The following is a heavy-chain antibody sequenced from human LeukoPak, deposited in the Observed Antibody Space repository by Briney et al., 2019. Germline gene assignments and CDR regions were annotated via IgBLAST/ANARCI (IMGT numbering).Heavy chain of an antibody. V-gene: IGHV3-74*01. CDR3: ARDAPKDYYYYYGMDV. Sequence: GGSLRLSCAASGFTFSNYWMHWVRQAPGKGLVWVSRINSDGGSTNFADSVKGRFTISRHNSKNTLYLQMNSLRAEDTAVYYCARDAPKDYYYYYGMDVWGQGTTVTVSS. J-gene: IGHJ6*02. CDR1: GFTFSNYW. CDR2: INSDGGST.